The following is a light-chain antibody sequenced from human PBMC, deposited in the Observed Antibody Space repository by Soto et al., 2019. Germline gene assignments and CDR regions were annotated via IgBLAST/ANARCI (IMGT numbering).Light chain of an antibody. Sequence: QSVLTQPASASGSPEQSVTISCTGTSSDVGGYNYVSWYQQHPGKAPKLMIYEVSKRPSGVPDRFSGSKSGNTASLTVSGLQAEDEADYYCSSYAGSNNYVFGTGTKLTVL. V-gene: IGLV2-8*01. J-gene: IGLJ1*01. CDR3: SSYAGSNNYV. CDR2: EVS. CDR1: SSDVGGYNY.